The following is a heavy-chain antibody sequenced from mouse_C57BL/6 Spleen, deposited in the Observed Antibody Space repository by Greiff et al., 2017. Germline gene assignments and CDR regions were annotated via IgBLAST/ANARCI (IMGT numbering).Heavy chain of an antibody. V-gene: IGHV1-64*01. D-gene: IGHD2-3*01. CDR2: IHPNSGST. CDR3: ARGDDGYYLAMDY. J-gene: IGHJ4*01. CDR1: GYTFTSYW. Sequence: QVQLQQPGAELVKPGASVKLSCKASGYTFTSYWMHWVKQRPGPGLEWIGMIHPNSGSTNYNEKFKSKATLTVDKSSSTAYMQLSSLTSEDAAVYYCARGDDGYYLAMDYWGQGTSVTVSS.